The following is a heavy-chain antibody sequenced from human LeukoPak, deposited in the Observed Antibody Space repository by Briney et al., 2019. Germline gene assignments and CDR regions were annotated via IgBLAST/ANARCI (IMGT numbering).Heavy chain of an antibody. CDR3: ARRDCSSTSCLSGFDY. CDR2: IYPGDSDT. J-gene: IGHJ4*02. Sequence: GVARQISCQGSGYSFTSYWIGWVRPMPGKGREWMGIIYPGDSDTRYSPSFQGQVTISADKSISTAYLQWSSLKASDTAMYYCARRDCSSTSCLSGFDYWGQGTLVTVSS. CDR1: GYSFTSYW. V-gene: IGHV5-51*01. D-gene: IGHD2-2*01.